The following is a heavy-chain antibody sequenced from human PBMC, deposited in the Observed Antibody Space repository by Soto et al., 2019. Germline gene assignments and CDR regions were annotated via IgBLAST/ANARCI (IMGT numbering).Heavy chain of an antibody. J-gene: IGHJ6*02. D-gene: IGHD2-2*01. V-gene: IGHV1-69*13. CDR2: IIPIFGTA. Sequence: ASVTVSCKASGGTFSSYAISWVRQAPGQGLEWMGGIIPIFGTANYAQKFQGRVTITADESTSTAYMELSSLRSEDTAVYYCARSVELVPAATNYYYYYGMDVWGQGTTVTVSS. CDR3: ARSVELVPAATNYYYYYGMDV. CDR1: GGTFSSYA.